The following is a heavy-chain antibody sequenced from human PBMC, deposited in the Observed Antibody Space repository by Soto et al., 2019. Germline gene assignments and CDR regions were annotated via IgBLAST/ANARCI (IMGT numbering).Heavy chain of an antibody. J-gene: IGHJ3*02. D-gene: IGHD5-18*01. Sequence: QVQLVESGGGVVQPGRSLRLSCAASGFTFSSYAMHWVRQAPGKGLEWVAVISYDGSNNYYADSVKGRFTISRDNSKNTLYLQMNSLRAEDTAVYYCARDFLRYSYGYPSGAFDIWCQGTMVTVSS. CDR2: ISYDGSNN. CDR1: GFTFSSYA. CDR3: ARDFLRYSYGYPSGAFDI. V-gene: IGHV3-30-3*01.